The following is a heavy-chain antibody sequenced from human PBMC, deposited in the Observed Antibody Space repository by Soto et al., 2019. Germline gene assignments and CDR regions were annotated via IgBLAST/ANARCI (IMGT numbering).Heavy chain of an antibody. V-gene: IGHV4-31*03. J-gene: IGHJ4*02. CDR1: GGSITSGGYF. Sequence: SETLSLTCTVSGGSITSGGYFWSWIRQHPGKGLEWIGYIYYSGSTYYNPSLKSRVSISVDTSKNQFSLKLNSVTAADTAVYYCARGDCSGGSCYYFDYWGQGSRVTV. CDR2: IYYSGST. D-gene: IGHD2-15*01. CDR3: ARGDCSGGSCYYFDY.